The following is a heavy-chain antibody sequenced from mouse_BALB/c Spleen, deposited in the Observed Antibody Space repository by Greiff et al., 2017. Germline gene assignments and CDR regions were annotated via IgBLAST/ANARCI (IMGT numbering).Heavy chain of an antibody. Sequence: VQLKESGPGLVKPSQSLSLTCTVTGYSITSDYAWNWIRQFPGNKLEWMGYISYSGSTSYNPSLKSRISITRYTSKNQFFLQLNSVTTEDTATYYCARWYYGSVYYYAMDYWGQGTSVTVSS. CDR1: GYSITSDYA. V-gene: IGHV3-2*02. CDR2: ISYSGST. D-gene: IGHD1-1*01. J-gene: IGHJ4*01. CDR3: ARWYYGSVYYYAMDY.